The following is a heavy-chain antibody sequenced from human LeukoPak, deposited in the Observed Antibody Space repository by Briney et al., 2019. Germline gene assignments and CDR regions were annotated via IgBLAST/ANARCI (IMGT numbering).Heavy chain of an antibody. CDR2: INPNSGGT. J-gene: IGHJ4*02. CDR1: GYTFTGYY. CDR3: ASCREWELPYFDY. Sequence: VASVKVSCKASGYTFTGYYMHWVRQAPGQGLEWMGRINPNSGGTNYAQKFRDRVTITRDTSISRTYMELSRLRSDDTAVYYCASCREWELPYFDYWGQGTLVTVSS. V-gene: IGHV1-2*06. D-gene: IGHD1-26*01.